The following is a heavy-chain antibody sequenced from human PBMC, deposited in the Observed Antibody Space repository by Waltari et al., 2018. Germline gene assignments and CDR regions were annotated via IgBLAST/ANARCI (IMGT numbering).Heavy chain of an antibody. CDR3: AKDAFGNTYLDY. J-gene: IGHJ4*02. D-gene: IGHD3-10*01. V-gene: IGHV3-33*06. CDR2: VWFDGSQQ. Sequence: VQLLESGGGVVQPGRSLGLHCAASGFPFSNFGMHWVRQAPGKGLEWVALVWFDGSQQYYADSVRGRFTISRDNSKRVLYLDMGSLRADDTAIYYCAKDAFGNTYLDYWGQGTLVTVSS. CDR1: GFPFSNFG.